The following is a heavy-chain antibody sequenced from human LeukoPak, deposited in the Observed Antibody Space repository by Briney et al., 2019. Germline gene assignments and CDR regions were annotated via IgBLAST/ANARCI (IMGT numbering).Heavy chain of an antibody. CDR1: GYTFTSYG. J-gene: IGHJ6*03. CDR3: AKVGSLTTVTTDGGYYYYMDV. Sequence: GASVKVSCKASGYTFTSYGISWVRQAPGQGLEWMGGIIPIFGTANYAQKFQGRVTITADESTSTAYMELSSLRSEDTAVYYCAKVGSLTTVTTDGGYYYYMDVWGKGTTVTVSS. V-gene: IGHV1-69*13. D-gene: IGHD4-11*01. CDR2: IIPIFGTA.